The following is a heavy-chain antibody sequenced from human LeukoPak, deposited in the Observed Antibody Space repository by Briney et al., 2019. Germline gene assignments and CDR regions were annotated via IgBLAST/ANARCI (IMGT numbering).Heavy chain of an antibody. Sequence: PSQTLSLTCTVSGGSISSGGYYWSWIRQPPGKGLEWIGYIYHSGSTYYNPSLKSRVTISVDRSKNQFSLKLSSVTAADTAVYYCARFAAAGTADYWGQGTLVTVSS. V-gene: IGHV4-30-2*01. D-gene: IGHD6-13*01. J-gene: IGHJ4*02. CDR2: IYHSGST. CDR3: ARFAAAGTADY. CDR1: GGSISSGGYY.